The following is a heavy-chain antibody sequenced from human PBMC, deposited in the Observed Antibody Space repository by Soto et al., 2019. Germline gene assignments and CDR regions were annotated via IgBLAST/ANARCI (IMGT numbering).Heavy chain of an antibody. J-gene: IGHJ3*02. CDR2: ISAYNGNT. D-gene: IGHD3-22*01. CDR3: ARARDYYDSSGYFIGAKGFDI. V-gene: IGHV1-18*01. CDR1: GYTFTSYG. Sequence: ASVKVSCKASGYTFTSYGISWVRQAPGQGLEWMGWISAYNGNTNYAQKLQGRVTMTTDTSTSTAYMELRSLRSDDTAVYYCARARDYYDSSGYFIGAKGFDIWGQGTTVTVSS.